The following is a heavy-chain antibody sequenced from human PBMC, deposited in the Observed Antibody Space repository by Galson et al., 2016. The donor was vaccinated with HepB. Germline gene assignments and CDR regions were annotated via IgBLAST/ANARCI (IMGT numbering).Heavy chain of an antibody. V-gene: IGHV1-69*13. CDR3: ARATYGDYVAFDY. CDR2: IIPSFGTP. J-gene: IGHJ4*02. CDR1: GGTFNN. D-gene: IGHD4-17*01. Sequence: SVKVSCKASGGTFNNYNWVRQAPGQGLEWMGGIIPSFGTPNYAQKFQGRVTITADDSTGTGYMEVTGLRFEDTAVYYCARATYGDYVAFDYWGQGTLVTVSS.